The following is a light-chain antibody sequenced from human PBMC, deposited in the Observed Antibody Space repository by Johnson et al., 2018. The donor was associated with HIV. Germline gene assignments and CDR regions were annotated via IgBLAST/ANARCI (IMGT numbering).Light chain of an antibody. J-gene: IGLJ1*01. Sequence: LTQPPSVSAAPGQKITVSCSGSSSNIGNNYVSWYQQLPGTAPKLLIYDNNKRPSGIPDRFSGSKSGTSDTLGITGLQTGDEADYYCGTWDSRLSAYVFVTGTKFTVL. V-gene: IGLV1-51*01. CDR2: DNN. CDR1: SSNIGNNY. CDR3: GTWDSRLSAYV.